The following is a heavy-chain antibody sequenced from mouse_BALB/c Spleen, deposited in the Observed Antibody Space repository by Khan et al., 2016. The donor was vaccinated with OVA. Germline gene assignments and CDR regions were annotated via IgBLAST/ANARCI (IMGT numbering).Heavy chain of an antibody. CDR3: ARTIYYGYTCAC. V-gene: IGHV1-77*01. Sequence: QVQLKQSGAELARPGASLKLSCKVSGYTFTDYYINWLKQSTGQGLEWIGEISPGCGVPYYTDRLMGKATLTADKSSSTAYMQLSSLTSEASAVYFYARTIYYGYTCACWGRGTLVTVSA. D-gene: IGHD1-2*01. CDR2: ISPGCGVP. J-gene: IGHJ3*01. CDR1: GYTFTDYY.